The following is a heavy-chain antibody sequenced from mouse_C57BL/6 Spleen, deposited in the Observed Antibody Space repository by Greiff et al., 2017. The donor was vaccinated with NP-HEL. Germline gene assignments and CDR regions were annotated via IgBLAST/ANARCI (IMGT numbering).Heavy chain of an antibody. J-gene: IGHJ2*01. Sequence: EVKLVESEGGLVQPGSSMKLSCTASGFTFSDYYMAWVRQVPEKGLEWVANINYDGSSTYYLDSLKSRFIISRDNAKNILYLQMSSLKSEDTATYYCAKEGTVYFDYWGQGTTLTVSS. D-gene: IGHD4-1*01. CDR2: INYDGSST. CDR1: GFTFSDYY. CDR3: AKEGTVYFDY. V-gene: IGHV5-16*01.